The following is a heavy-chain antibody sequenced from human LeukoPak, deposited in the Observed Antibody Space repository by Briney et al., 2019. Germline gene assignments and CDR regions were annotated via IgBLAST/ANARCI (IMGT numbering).Heavy chain of an antibody. V-gene: IGHV1-18*01. CDR3: ARGPYGSGSRPTYYYYYGMDV. J-gene: IGHJ6*02. CDR2: ISAYNGNT. CDR1: GYTFTSCG. D-gene: IGHD3-10*01. Sequence: ASVKVSCKASGYTFTSCGISWVRQAPGQGLEWMGWISAYNGNTNYAQKLQGRVTMTTDTSTSTAYMELRSLRSDDTAVYYCARGPYGSGSRPTYYYYYGMDVWGQGTTVTVSS.